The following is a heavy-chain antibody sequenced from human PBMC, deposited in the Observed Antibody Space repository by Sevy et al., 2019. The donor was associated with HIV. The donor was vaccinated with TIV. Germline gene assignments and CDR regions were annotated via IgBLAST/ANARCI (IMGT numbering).Heavy chain of an antibody. Sequence: GGSLRLSCAASGFTLSNYDMHWVRHSTGKGLEWVSAIGIAGNTFYADSVRGRFTIFREDSKSSLYLQMNDLRAGDTAVYYWARVTWNDRTFDLWGQEPWSPSPQ. D-gene: IGHD1-1*01. CDR2: IGIAGNT. CDR3: ARVTWNDRTFDL. J-gene: IGHJ4*01. CDR1: GFTLSNYD. V-gene: IGHV3-13*01.